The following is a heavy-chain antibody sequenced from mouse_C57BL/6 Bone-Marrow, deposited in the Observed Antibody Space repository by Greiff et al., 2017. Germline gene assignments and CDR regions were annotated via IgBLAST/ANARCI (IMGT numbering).Heavy chain of an antibody. CDR3: AEGECYYGSSYWYFDV. CDR1: GYTFTSSG. V-gene: IGHV1-81*01. D-gene: IGHD1-1*01. J-gene: IGHJ1*03. CDR2: IYPGSGNA. Sequence: QVPLQQSGAELARPGASVKLSCKASGYTFTSSGISWVKQRTGPGLEWNGGIYPGSGNAYYNEKFKGKATLTADKSSRTAYMGLRSLTSEYSAVSFCAEGECYYGSSYWYFDVWCTGNTVTVSS.